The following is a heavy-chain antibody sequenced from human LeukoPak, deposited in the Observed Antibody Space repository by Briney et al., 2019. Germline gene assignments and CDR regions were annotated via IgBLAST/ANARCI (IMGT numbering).Heavy chain of an antibody. V-gene: IGHV6-1*01. CDR3: ARSRGGYFDY. Sequence: TSQTLSLTCAISGDSVSSNSGTWNWIRQSPSRGLEWLGRTYYRSKWYNDYAVSVKSRITINPDTSKNQFFLQLNSVAPEDTALYYCARSRGGYFDYWGQGTLVTVSS. CDR2: TYYRSKWYN. CDR1: GDSVSSNSGT. J-gene: IGHJ4*02. D-gene: IGHD3-10*01.